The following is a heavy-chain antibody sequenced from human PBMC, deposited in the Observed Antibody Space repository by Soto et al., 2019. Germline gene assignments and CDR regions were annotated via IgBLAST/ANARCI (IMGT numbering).Heavy chain of an antibody. CDR2: ISGSGGST. CDR1: GFTFXSYA. Sequence: GGSLRLSCGASGFTFXSYAMSWVRQAPGKGLEWVSAISGSGGSTYYADSVKGRFTISRDNSKNTLYLQMNSLRAEDTAVYYCAKSRDDYEKGINWFDPWGQGTLVTVSS. V-gene: IGHV3-23*01. CDR3: AKSRDDYEKGINWFDP. J-gene: IGHJ5*02. D-gene: IGHD4-17*01.